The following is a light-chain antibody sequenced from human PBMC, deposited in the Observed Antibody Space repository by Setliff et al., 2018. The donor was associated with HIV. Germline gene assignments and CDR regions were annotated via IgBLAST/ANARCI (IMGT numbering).Light chain of an antibody. J-gene: IGLJ1*01. V-gene: IGLV2-14*01. Sequence: QSVLTQPASVSGSLGQSITISCTGTSSDVGGHNSVSWYQQHPSKAPKLMISEVSNRPSGVSNRFSGSKSGNTASLTISGLQPEDEADYYCSSYSSSRPRVFGTGTKVTVL. CDR2: EVS. CDR3: SSYSSSRPRV. CDR1: SSDVGGHNS.